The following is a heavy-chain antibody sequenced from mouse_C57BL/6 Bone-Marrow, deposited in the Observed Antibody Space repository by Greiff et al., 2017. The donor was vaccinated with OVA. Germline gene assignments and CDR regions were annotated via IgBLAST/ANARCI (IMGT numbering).Heavy chain of an antibody. CDR2: IYPGSGST. V-gene: IGHV1-55*01. CDR3: ARDYYGSSLFDY. Sequence: QVQLQQPGAELVKPGASVKMSCKASGYTFTSYWITWVKQRPGQGLEWIGDIYPGSGSTNYNEKFKSKATLTVDTSSSTAYMQLSSLTSEDSAVYYCARDYYGSSLFDYWGQGTTRTVSS. J-gene: IGHJ2*01. D-gene: IGHD1-1*01. CDR1: GYTFTSYW.